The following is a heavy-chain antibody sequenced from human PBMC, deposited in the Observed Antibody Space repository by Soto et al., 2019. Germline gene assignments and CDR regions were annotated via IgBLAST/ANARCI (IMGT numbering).Heavy chain of an antibody. V-gene: IGHV4-59*01. J-gene: IGHJ5*02. Sequence: RPETLSLTCTVSGGSISRYFWSWIRQSPGKGLEWIGYIFYTGSTTYNPSLKSRVTISIDTSKNQFSLKLSSLTAADTAVYYCAHFSDLEWFDPWGQGTLVTVSS. CDR3: AHFSDLEWFDP. CDR1: GGSISRYF. CDR2: IFYTGST. D-gene: IGHD2-21*01.